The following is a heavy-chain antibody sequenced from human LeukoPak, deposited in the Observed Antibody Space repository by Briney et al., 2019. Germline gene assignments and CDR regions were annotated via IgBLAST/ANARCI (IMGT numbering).Heavy chain of an antibody. D-gene: IGHD5-18*01. CDR2: ISGSGGST. J-gene: IGHJ5*02. CDR3: AKDLGYSYGFFGH. V-gene: IGHV3-23*01. CDR1: GFTFSSHG. Sequence: GGSLRLSCAASGFTFSSHGMSWVRQAPGKGLEWVSAISGSGGSTYYADSVKGRFTISRDNSKNTLYLQMNSLRAEVTAVYYCAKDLGYSYGFFGHWGQGTLVTVSS.